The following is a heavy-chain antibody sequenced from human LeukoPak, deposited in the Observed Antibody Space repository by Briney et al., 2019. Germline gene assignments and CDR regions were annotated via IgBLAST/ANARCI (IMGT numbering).Heavy chain of an antibody. Sequence: VQPGRSLRLSCAASGFTFSSYGMHWVRQAPGKGLEWLAVIWYDGSNKYYADSVKGRFTISRDNSKNTLYLQMNSLRAEDTAVYYCAREGVARGNDYWGQGTLVTVSS. CDR2: IWYDGSNK. D-gene: IGHD5-12*01. CDR1: GFTFSSYG. J-gene: IGHJ4*02. CDR3: AREGVARGNDY. V-gene: IGHV3-33*01.